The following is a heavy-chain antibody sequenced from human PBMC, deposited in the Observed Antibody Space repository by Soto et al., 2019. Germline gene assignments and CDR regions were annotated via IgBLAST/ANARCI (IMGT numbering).Heavy chain of an antibody. V-gene: IGHV3-30-3*01. CDR3: ARGANSGSYLGYGMDV. J-gene: IGHJ6*02. CDR1: GFTFSTYA. CDR2: ISYDGSNK. Sequence: GSLRLSCAASGFTFSTYAMHWVRQAPGKGLEWVAVISYDGSNKYYADSVKGRFTISRDNSKNTLDLQMDSLRAEDTAVYYCARGANSGSYLGYGMDVWGQGTTVTVSS. D-gene: IGHD1-26*01.